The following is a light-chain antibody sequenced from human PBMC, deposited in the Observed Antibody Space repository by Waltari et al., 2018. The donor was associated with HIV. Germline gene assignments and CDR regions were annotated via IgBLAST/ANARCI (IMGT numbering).Light chain of an antibody. CDR3: QQYDDWTV. J-gene: IGKJ4*01. V-gene: IGKV3-15*01. CDR1: HGINNN. CDR2: DTS. Sequence: EAVMTQSPATLSVSPGETATLSCRASHGINNNLAWYQQKPGQAPRLLIFDTSARATGIPDRFSGSGSGTEFTLTISSLQSEDFAVYYCQQYDDWTVFGGGTKVEIK.